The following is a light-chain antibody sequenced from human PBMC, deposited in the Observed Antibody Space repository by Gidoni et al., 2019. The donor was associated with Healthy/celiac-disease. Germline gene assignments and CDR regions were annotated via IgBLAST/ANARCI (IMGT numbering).Light chain of an antibody. CDR2: AAS. CDR1: QRISSY. J-gene: IGKJ4*01. V-gene: IGKV1-39*01. CDR3: RQSYSTPLT. Sequence: DIKMPQSPSSLSASVGDKVTITCRASQRISSYLNWYQQKPGTAPKLLIYAASSLQSGVPSRFSGSGSGTDFALTISSLQPEDFATYYCRQSYSTPLTFGGGTKVEIK.